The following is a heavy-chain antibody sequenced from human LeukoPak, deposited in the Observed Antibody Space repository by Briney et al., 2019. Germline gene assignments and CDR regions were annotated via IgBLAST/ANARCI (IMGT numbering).Heavy chain of an antibody. J-gene: IGHJ4*02. D-gene: IGHD2/OR15-2a*01. CDR1: GFTFNGYA. CDR2: IWHDGNNK. V-gene: IGHV3-33*01. Sequence: PGGSLRLSCAASGFTFNGYAMHGVRQAPGKGLEWVAVIWHDGNNKYYADSVKGPFTISRDNSKNTVYLQMNSLRAEDTAVYYCARDWMGSTRLAGDYWGQGTLVTVS. CDR3: ARDWMGSTRLAGDY.